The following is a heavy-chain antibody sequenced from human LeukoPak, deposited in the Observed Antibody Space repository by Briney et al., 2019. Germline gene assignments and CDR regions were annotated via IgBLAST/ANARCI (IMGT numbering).Heavy chain of an antibody. V-gene: IGHV4-39*01. D-gene: IGHD3-9*01. J-gene: IGHJ6*03. CDR2: IYYSGST. CDR1: GGSISSSSYY. Sequence: PSETLSLTCTVSGGSISSSSYYWGWIRQPPGKGLEWIGSIYYSGSTYYNPSLKSRVTISVDTSKNQFSLKLSSVTAADTAVYYCARRHDILTGYYPDYYYYMDVWGKGTTVTVSS. CDR3: ARRHDILTGYYPDYYYYMDV.